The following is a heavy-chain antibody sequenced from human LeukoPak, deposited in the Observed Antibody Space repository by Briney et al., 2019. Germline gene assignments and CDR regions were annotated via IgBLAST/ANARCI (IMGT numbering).Heavy chain of an antibody. CDR2: INPNSGGT. D-gene: IGHD2-2*01. J-gene: IGHJ4*02. V-gene: IGHV1-2*06. Sequence: ASVKVSCKASGSTFTGYYMHWVRQAPGQGLEWMGRINPNSGGTNCAQKFQGRVTMTRDTSISTAYMELSRLRSDDTAVYYCARAVVVPAAIPFDYWGQGTLVTVSS. CDR3: ARAVVVPAAIPFDY. CDR1: GSTFTGYY.